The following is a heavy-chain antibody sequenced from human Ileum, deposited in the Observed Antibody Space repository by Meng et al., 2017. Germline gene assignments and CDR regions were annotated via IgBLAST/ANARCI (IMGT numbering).Heavy chain of an antibody. CDR3: ARHGGYSQDF. CDR2: ISHSGSA. Sequence: VQLQGSGPGLVRPSGTLSLTCAVSSGSISSNTYWSWVRQPPGKGLEWIGQISHSGSAYYNPSLKSRVTMSVDKSKSQFSLMLTSVTAADTAIYYCARHGGYSQDFWGQGTLVTVSS. CDR1: SGSISSNTY. J-gene: IGHJ4*02. V-gene: IGHV4-4*02. D-gene: IGHD4-23*01.